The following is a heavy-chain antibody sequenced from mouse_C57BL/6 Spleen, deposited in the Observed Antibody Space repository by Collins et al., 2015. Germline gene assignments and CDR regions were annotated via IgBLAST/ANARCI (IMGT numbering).Heavy chain of an antibody. Sequence: QVQLQQSGAELARPGASVKLSCKASGYTFTSYWMQWVKQRPGQGLEWIGAIYPGDGDTRYTQKFKGKATLTADKSSSTAYMQLSSLASEDSAVYYCARRSSYYYGSAYWYFDVWGAGTTVTVSS. D-gene: IGHD1-1*01. CDR1: GYTFTSYW. CDR3: ARRSSYYYGSAYWYFDV. J-gene: IGHJ1*01. CDR2: IYPGDGDT. V-gene: IGHV1-87*01.